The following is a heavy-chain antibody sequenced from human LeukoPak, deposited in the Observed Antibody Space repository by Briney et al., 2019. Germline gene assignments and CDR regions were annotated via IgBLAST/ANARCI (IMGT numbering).Heavy chain of an antibody. V-gene: IGHV4-4*07. CDR2: IYTSGST. Sequence: SETLSLTCAVYGGSFSGYYWSWIRQPAGKGLEWIGRIYTSGSTNYNPSLKSRVTMSVDTSKNQFSLKLSSVTAADTAVYYCARDRIVGATSWPFDYWGQGTLVTVSS. CDR3: ARDRIVGATSWPFDY. D-gene: IGHD1-26*01. CDR1: GGSFSGYY. J-gene: IGHJ4*02.